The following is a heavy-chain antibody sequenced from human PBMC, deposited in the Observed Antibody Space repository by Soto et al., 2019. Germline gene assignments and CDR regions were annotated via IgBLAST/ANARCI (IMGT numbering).Heavy chain of an antibody. J-gene: IGHJ4*02. CDR2: IIPVLGPA. CDR1: GGTYNTFA. CDR3: VRAAKRYFDY. Sequence: SVKVSCKASGGTYNTFAISWVRQAPGQGLEWMGGIIPVLGPAFYAQKFQGRVTITADKSTTTAYLELTSLRSEDTAVYYCVRAAKRYFDYWGQGTLVTVSS. V-gene: IGHV1-69*10.